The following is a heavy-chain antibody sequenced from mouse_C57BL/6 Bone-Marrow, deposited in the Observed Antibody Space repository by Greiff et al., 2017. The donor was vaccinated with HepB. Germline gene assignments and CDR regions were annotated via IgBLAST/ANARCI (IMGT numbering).Heavy chain of an antibody. CDR3: ARRAYSY. CDR2: IHPNSGST. CDR1: GYTFTSYW. J-gene: IGHJ3*01. Sequence: QVHVKQPGAELVKPGASVKLSCKASGYTFTSYWMHWVKQRPGQGLEWIGMIHPNSGSTNYNEKFKSKATLTVDKSSGTAYMQLSSLTSEDSAVYYCARRAYSYWGQGTLVTVSA. V-gene: IGHV1-64*01. D-gene: IGHD3-3*01.